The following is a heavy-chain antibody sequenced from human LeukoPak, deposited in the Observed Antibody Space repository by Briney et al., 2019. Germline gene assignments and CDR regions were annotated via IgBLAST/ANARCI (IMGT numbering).Heavy chain of an antibody. CDR1: GFRFSDYY. D-gene: IGHD4-17*01. CDR2: ISSPGTTI. Sequence: GGSLRLSCAASGFRFSDYYMSWIRQAPGKGLEWISYISSPGTTIYYVDSVKGRFTISRDNAKNSLSLQMDSLRAEDTAVYCCATAVTRRRLEWNFDLWGRGTLVTVSS. V-gene: IGHV3-11*04. CDR3: ATAVTRRRLEWNFDL. J-gene: IGHJ2*01.